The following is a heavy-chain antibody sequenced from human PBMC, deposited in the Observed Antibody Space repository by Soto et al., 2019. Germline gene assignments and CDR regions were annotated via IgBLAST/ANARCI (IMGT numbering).Heavy chain of an antibody. Sequence: QVQLVQAGAEVKKPGASVKVSCKASGYTFTSYAMHWVRQAPGQRLEWMGWINAGNGNTKYSQKFQGRVSITRDTSASTAYMELSSLRSEDTAVYYCARVTGYYAPDYWGRGTLVTVSS. CDR2: INAGNGNT. CDR1: GYTFTSYA. D-gene: IGHD3-9*01. J-gene: IGHJ4*02. CDR3: ARVTGYYAPDY. V-gene: IGHV1-3*01.